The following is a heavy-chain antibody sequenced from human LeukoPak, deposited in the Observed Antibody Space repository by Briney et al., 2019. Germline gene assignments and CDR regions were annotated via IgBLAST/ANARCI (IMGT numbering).Heavy chain of an antibody. J-gene: IGHJ4*02. CDR2: INSDGSST. CDR1: GFTFSSYW. V-gene: IGHV3-74*01. CDR3: ATVPLSGWLYY. Sequence: QPGGSLRPSCAASGFTFSSYWMDWVRQAPGKGLVWVSRINSDGSSTSYADSVKGRFTISRDNAKNTLYLQMNSLRAEGTAVYYCATVPLSGWLYYWGQGTLVTVSS. D-gene: IGHD6-19*01.